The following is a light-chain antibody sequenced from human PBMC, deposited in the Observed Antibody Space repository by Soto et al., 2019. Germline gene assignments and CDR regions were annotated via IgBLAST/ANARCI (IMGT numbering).Light chain of an antibody. CDR3: QQRSNWPPVIT. J-gene: IGKJ5*01. Sequence: EIVLTQSPATLSLSPGERATLSCRASQTFSSHLAWYQQKPGQAPRLLIYDASKRATGIPARFSGRGSGTDFTLTSSSLGPEDFAVYYCQQRSNWPPVITFGQGTRLEIK. CDR1: QTFSSH. V-gene: IGKV3-11*01. CDR2: DAS.